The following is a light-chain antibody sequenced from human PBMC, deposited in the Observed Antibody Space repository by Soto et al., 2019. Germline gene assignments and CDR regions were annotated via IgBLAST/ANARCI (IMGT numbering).Light chain of an antibody. V-gene: IGLV1-44*01. CDR1: SSNIGSNT. J-gene: IGLJ7*01. Sequence: QSVLTQTPSVSGTPGQRVIISCSGSSSNIGSNTLTWYQHLPGAAPRLLIYNDNERPSGVPDRCSGSKSGTSASRAISGLQSEDEADYYCAVWNGSLNGPVFGGGTQVTVL. CDR2: NDN. CDR3: AVWNGSLNGPV.